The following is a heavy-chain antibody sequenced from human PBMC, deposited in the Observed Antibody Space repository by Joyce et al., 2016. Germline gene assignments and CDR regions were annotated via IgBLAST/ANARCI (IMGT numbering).Heavy chain of an antibody. CDR1: GGSFSSAVW. CDR3: ARVWGNWALDN. J-gene: IGHJ4*02. Sequence: QVQLQESGPGLVTASGTLSLTCAVSGGSFSSAVWWTWVRQPPGKGLEWIGESYHSGSTTYNPSLRSRITMSVDRSKTQFSLKWSSVTAADTAIYYCARVWGNWALDNWGQGILVTVSS. D-gene: IGHD7-27*01. V-gene: IGHV4-4*02. CDR2: SYHSGST.